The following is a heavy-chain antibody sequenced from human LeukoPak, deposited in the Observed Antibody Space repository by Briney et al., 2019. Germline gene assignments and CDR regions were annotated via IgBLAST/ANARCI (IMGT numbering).Heavy chain of an antibody. D-gene: IGHD3-16*01. Sequence: GGSLRLSCAASGFTVSSNYMSWVRQAPGKGLEWVSVIYSGGSTYYADSVKGRFTISRDNSKNTLYLQMNSLRAEDTAVYYCARDRRETMITFGGVMTAGWFDPWGQGTLVTISS. CDR3: ARDRRETMITFGGVMTAGWFDP. J-gene: IGHJ5*02. V-gene: IGHV3-53*01. CDR2: IYSGGST. CDR1: GFTVSSNY.